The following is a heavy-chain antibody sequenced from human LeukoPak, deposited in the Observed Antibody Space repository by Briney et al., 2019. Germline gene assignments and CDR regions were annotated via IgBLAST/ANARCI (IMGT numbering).Heavy chain of an antibody. V-gene: IGHV4-31*03. Sequence: PSETQSLTCTVSGGSTSSGGYYWSWIPQHPRKGLECIGYIYYSGSTYYNPSLKSRVTISVDTSKNQFSLKLSSVTAADTAVYYCARDSFGSDYGDRGYFDYWGQGTLDTVSS. J-gene: IGHJ4*02. CDR3: ARDSFGSDYGDRGYFDY. CDR1: GGSTSSGGYY. CDR2: IYYSGST. D-gene: IGHD4-17*01.